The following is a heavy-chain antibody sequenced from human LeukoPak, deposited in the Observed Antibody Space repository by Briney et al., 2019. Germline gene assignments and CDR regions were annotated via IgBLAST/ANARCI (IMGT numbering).Heavy chain of an antibody. CDR2: IKQDGSEK. CDR3: ARELNDFWSGYYY. V-gene: IGHV3-7*01. D-gene: IGHD3-3*01. CDR1: GFTFSSYW. Sequence: GGSLRLSCAASGFTFSSYWMIWVRQAPGKGLEWVANIKQDGSEKYYVDSVKGRFTISRDNAKNSLYLQMNSLRTEDTAVYYCARELNDFWSGYYYWGQGTLVTVSS. J-gene: IGHJ4*02.